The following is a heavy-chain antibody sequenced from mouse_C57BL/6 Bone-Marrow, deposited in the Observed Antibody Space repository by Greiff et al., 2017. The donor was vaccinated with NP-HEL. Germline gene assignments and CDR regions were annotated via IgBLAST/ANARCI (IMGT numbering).Heavy chain of an antibody. V-gene: IGHV1-26*01. CDR1: GYTFTDYY. D-gene: IGHD1-1*01. J-gene: IGHJ2*01. CDR2: INPNNGGT. Sequence: EVQLQQSGPELVKPGASVKISCKASGYTFTDYYMNWVKQSHGKSLEWIGDINPNNGGTSYNQKFKGKATLTVDKSSSTAYMELRSLTSEDSAVYYCARTGENYGSSYAFFDYWGQGTTLTVSS. CDR3: ARTGENYGSSYAFFDY.